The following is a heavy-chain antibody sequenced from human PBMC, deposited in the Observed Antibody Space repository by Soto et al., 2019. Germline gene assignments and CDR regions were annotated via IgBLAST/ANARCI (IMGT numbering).Heavy chain of an antibody. CDR1: GGTFSSYA. Sequence: SVKVSCKASGGTFSSYAISWVRQAPGQGLEWMGGIIPIFGTANYAQKFQGRVTITADKSTSTAYMELSSLRSEDTAVYYCARGVAARKFYYYGMDVWGQGTTVTVSS. J-gene: IGHJ6*02. CDR3: ARGVAARKFYYYGMDV. CDR2: IIPIFGTA. D-gene: IGHD6-6*01. V-gene: IGHV1-69*06.